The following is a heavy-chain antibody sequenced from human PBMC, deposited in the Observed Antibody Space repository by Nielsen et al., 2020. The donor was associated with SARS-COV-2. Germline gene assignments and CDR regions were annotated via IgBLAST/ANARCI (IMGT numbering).Heavy chain of an antibody. Sequence: SETLSLTCTVSGGSISSSSYYWGWIRQPPGKGLEWIGSIYYSGSTYYNPSLKSRVTISVDTSKNQFSLKLSSVTAADTAVYYCARRGRWLRDDYWGQGTLVTVSS. D-gene: IGHD5-24*01. V-gene: IGHV4-39*01. J-gene: IGHJ4*02. CDR2: IYYSGST. CDR1: GGSISSSSYY. CDR3: ARRGRWLRDDY.